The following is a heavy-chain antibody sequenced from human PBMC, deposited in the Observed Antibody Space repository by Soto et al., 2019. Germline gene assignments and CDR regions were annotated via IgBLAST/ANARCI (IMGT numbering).Heavy chain of an antibody. D-gene: IGHD3-10*01. V-gene: IGHV2-5*02. J-gene: IGHJ4*02. CDR3: ARRDYYASGSLTFDY. CDR2: IYWDDDN. CDR1: GFSLSTDGVG. Sequence: SGPRLVNPTQTLTLTCTVSGFSLSTDGVGVGWIRQPPGKALEWLALIYWDDDNRYRPSLRSRLTITKDTSKNQVVLTMTNMDPMDTATYFCARRDYYASGSLTFDYWGPGTLVTVSS.